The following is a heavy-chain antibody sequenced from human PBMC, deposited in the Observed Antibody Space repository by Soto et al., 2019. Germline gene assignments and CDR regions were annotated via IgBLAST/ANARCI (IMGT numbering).Heavy chain of an antibody. J-gene: IGHJ3*02. D-gene: IGHD1-26*01. CDR3: ARGLEWELLLDAFDI. CDR1: GGSITSGVYY. CDR2: IYYSGST. Sequence: QVQLQESGPGLVKPSQTLSLTCTVSGGSITSGVYYWSWIRQHPGKGLEWIGYIYYSGSTFCNPSLKRRVTISVDTSKNQCSLKLSSVNAADTAVYFCARGLEWELLLDAFDIWGQGTMVTVSS. V-gene: IGHV4-31*03.